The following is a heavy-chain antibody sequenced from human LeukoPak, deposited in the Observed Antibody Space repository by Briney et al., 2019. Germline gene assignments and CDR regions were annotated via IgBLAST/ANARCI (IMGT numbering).Heavy chain of an antibody. CDR3: ARDPGEYYDSSGYYNWFDP. V-gene: IGHV4-4*07. CDR1: GGSISSYY. J-gene: IGHJ5*02. CDR2: IYTGGST. D-gene: IGHD3-22*01. Sequence: PSETLSLTCTVSGGSISSYYWSWIRQPAGKGLEWIGRIYTGGSTNYNPSLKSRVTMSVDTSKNQFSLKLSSGTAADTAVYYCARDPGEYYDSSGYYNWFDPWGQGTLVTVSS.